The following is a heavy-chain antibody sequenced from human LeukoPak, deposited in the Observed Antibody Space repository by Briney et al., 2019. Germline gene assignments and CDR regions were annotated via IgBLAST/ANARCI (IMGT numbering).Heavy chain of an antibody. CDR3: ARGDNWKDFDY. CDR2: IYHSGST. V-gene: IGHV4-59*12. J-gene: IGHJ4*02. D-gene: IGHD1-20*01. CDR1: GGSISSYY. Sequence: SETLSLTCTVSGGSISSYYWSWVRQPPGKGLEWIGYIYHSGSTYYNPSLKSRVTISVDRSKNQFSLKLSSVTAADTAVYYCARGDNWKDFDYWGQGTLVTVSS.